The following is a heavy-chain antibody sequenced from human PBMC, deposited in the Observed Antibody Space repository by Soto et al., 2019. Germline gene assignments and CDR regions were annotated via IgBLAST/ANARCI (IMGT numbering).Heavy chain of an antibody. CDR1: GASISGFY. CDR3: VRDGTKTLRDWFDP. Sequence: SETLSLTCTVSGASISGFYWSWIRKSAGKGLKWIGRIYATGTTDYNPSLKSRVMMSVDTFKKQFSLKLRSVTAADTAVYYCVRDGTKTLRDWFDPWGQGMSVTVSS. CDR2: IYATGTT. V-gene: IGHV4-4*07. J-gene: IGHJ5*02. D-gene: IGHD1-1*01.